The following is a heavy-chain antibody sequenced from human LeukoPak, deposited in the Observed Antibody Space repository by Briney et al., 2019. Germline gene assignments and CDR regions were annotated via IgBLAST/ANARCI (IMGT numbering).Heavy chain of an antibody. J-gene: IGHJ6*03. CDR3: ARIQRRSPIAAADPSPTWYMDV. CDR2: IYPGDSDT. CDR1: GYSFTSYW. Sequence: GESLKVSCNGSGYSFTSYWIGWVRQMAGKGLEWMGIIYPGDSDTRYSPSFQGQVTISADKSISTAYLQWSSLKASDTAMYYCARIQRRSPIAAADPSPTWYMDVWGKGTTVTVSS. V-gene: IGHV5-51*01. D-gene: IGHD6-13*01.